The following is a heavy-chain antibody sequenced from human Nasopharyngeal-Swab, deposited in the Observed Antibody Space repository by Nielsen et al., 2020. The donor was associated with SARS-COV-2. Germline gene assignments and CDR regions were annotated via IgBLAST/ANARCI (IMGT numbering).Heavy chain of an antibody. CDR3: ARGRVWGSYRYTYYFDY. J-gene: IGHJ4*02. V-gene: IGHV4-34*01. CDR2: INHSGST. Sequence: SETLSLTCAVYGGSFSGYYWSWIRQPPGKGLEWIGEINHSGSTNYNPSLKSRVTISVDTSKNQFSLKLSSVTAAATAVYYCARGRVWGSYRYTYYFDYWGQGTLVTVAS. CDR1: GGSFSGYY. D-gene: IGHD3-16*02.